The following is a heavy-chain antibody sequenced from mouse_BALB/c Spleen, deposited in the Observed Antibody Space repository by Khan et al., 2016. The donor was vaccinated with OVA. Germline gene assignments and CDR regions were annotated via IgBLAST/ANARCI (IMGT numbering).Heavy chain of an antibody. CDR2: ILPGSGNI. Sequence: QVQLQQSGAELMKPGASVKISCKATGYTFSSYWIEWVKQRPGHGLAWTGEILPGSGNINYNENFKGKATFNADSSSNLAYMQLNSLTSEDSAVYYCAGGAGTTYGMDYGGQGTSGTVSS. J-gene: IGHJ4*01. CDR1: GYTFSSYW. CDR3: AGGAGTTYGMDY. D-gene: IGHD4-1*01. V-gene: IGHV1-9*01.